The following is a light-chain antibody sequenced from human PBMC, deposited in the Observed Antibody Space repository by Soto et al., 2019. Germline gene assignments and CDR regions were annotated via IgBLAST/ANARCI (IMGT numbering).Light chain of an antibody. CDR3: SSFVGFSTFGRYV. CDR1: STDVGSYYL. V-gene: IGLV2-23*03. CDR2: EGT. J-gene: IGLJ1*01. Sequence: QCALTQPASVSGSPGQSITMSCNRISTDVGSYYLVSWYQQHPGKAPKLIIYEGTKRPSGVSNRFSGSKSDNTASLTISGLQADDEADYYCSSFVGFSTFGRYVFGTGTKVTV.